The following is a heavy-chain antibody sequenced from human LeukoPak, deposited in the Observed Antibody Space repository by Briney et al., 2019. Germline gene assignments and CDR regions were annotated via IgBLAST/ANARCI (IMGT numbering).Heavy chain of an antibody. CDR3: AKLGKITPPQDI. J-gene: IGHJ3*02. V-gene: IGHV3-23*01. D-gene: IGHD3-16*01. CDR2: ISGSGGST. Sequence: LGESLKISCAASGFTFSSYAMSWVRQAPGKGLEWVSAISGSGGSTYYADSVKGRFTISRDNSKNTLYLQMNSLRAEDTAVYYCAKLGKITPPQDIWGQGTMVTVSS. CDR1: GFTFSSYA.